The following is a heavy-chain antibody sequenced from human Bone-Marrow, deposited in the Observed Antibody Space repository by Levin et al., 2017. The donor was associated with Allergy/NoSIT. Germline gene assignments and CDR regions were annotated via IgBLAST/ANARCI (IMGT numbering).Heavy chain of an antibody. V-gene: IGHV1-69*01. CDR3: ARDGGYSGYVKGYSYRLDYDYGMDV. Sequence: KISCKASGGTFSSYAISWVRQAPGQGLEWMGGIIPIFGTANYAQKFQGRVTITADESTSTAYMELSSLRSEDTAVYYCARDGGYSGYVKGYSYRLDYDYGMDVWGQGTTVTVSS. CDR1: GGTFSSYA. CDR2: IIPIFGTA. D-gene: IGHD5-12*01. J-gene: IGHJ6*02.